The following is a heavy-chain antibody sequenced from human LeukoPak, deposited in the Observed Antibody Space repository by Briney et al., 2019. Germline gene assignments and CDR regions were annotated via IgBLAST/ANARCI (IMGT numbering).Heavy chain of an antibody. Sequence: ASVKVSCKASGYTFTSYGISWVRQAPRQGLEWMGWISAYNGNTNYAQKLQGRVTMTTDTSTSTAYMELRSLRSDDTAVYYCARDYYDSSGGDYFDYWGQGTLVTVSS. CDR3: ARDYYDSSGGDYFDY. J-gene: IGHJ4*02. V-gene: IGHV1-18*01. CDR2: ISAYNGNT. D-gene: IGHD3-22*01. CDR1: GYTFTSYG.